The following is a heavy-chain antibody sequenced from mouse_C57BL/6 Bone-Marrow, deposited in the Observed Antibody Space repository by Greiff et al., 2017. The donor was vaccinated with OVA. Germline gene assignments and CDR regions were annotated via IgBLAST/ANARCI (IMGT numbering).Heavy chain of an antibody. V-gene: IGHV1-55*01. D-gene: IGHD2-4*01. CDR2: IYPGSGST. CDR1: GYTFTSYW. Sequence: VQLQQPGAELVKPGASVKMSCKASGYTFTSYWITWVKQRPGQGLEWIGDIYPGSGSTNYNEKFKSKATLTVDTSSSTAYMQLSSLTSEDSAVYYCARYYYDCDRRDYVDYWGKGTTLTVSS. CDR3: ARYYYDCDRRDYVDY. J-gene: IGHJ2*01.